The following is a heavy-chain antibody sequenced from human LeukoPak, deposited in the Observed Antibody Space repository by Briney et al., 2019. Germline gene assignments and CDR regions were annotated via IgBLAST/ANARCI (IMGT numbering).Heavy chain of an antibody. V-gene: IGHV3-30*02. Sequence: GGSLRLSCAASGFTFSGSGMHWVRQAPGKGPEWVAFIRYDESAKSYANSVKVRFTGSRDNSKNTLFLQMNNLRAEDTAVYYCARDLPGGAKAFNIWGLGTMVIVSS. CDR1: GFTFSGSG. CDR2: IRYDESAK. J-gene: IGHJ3*02. D-gene: IGHD3-16*01. CDR3: ARDLPGGAKAFNI.